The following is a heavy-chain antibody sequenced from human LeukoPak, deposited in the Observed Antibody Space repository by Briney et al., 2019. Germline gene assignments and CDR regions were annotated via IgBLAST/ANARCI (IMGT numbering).Heavy chain of an antibody. CDR3: TRIFCNSTSCYHFDH. CDR1: GYTFTDYY. V-gene: IGHV1-2*02. J-gene: IGHJ4*02. Sequence: GASVKVSCKASGYTFTDYYMHWVRQAPGQGLEWMGWINVNRGGTNYAQKFRDRVTMTRDTSISTAYMELSRLRSDDTAVYFCTRIFCNSTSCYHFDHWGQGTLVTVSS. CDR2: INVNRGGT. D-gene: IGHD2-2*01.